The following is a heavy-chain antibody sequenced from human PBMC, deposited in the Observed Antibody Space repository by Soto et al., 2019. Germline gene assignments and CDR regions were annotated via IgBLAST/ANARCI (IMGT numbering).Heavy chain of an antibody. CDR1: GYSFTRYG. J-gene: IGHJ6*02. V-gene: IGHV1-18*01. D-gene: IGHD3-16*01. CDR2: ITPYNDYT. Sequence: GASVEVACKASGYSFTRYGITWVRQAPGQGLEWLGWITPYNDYTIYAQKLQGRVTMTTDTSTRTVYLVLRSLKSDDTAVYYCARGGYYDNTWGNLSHYGLDVWGQGTSVTVSS. CDR3: ARGGYYDNTWGNLSHYGLDV.